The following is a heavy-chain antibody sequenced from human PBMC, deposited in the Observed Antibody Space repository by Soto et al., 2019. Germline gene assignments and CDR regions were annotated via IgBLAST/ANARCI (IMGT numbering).Heavy chain of an antibody. CDR1: GFTFSNAW. CDR3: TTEVDIVVVPVDY. V-gene: IGHV3-15*01. D-gene: IGHD2-2*01. CDR2: IKSKTDGGTT. J-gene: IGHJ4*02. Sequence: GGSLRLSCAASGFTFSNAWMSWVRQAPGKGLEWVGRIKSKTDGGTTDYAAPVKGRFTISRDDSKNALYLQMNSLKTEDTAVYYCTTEVDIVVVPVDYWGQGTLVTVSS.